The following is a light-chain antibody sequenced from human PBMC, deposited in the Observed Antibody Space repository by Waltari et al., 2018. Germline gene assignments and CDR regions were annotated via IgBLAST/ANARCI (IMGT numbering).Light chain of an antibody. V-gene: IGLV2-14*03. J-gene: IGLJ1*01. Sequence: QSALTQPASVSGSPGQSITISCTGTSSDVGGYNYVSWHRQYPGKAPELIIYEVSNRPSGVSNRFSCSKSGNTASLTISGLQADDEADYYCSSYTSISPYVFGTGTEVSVL. CDR2: EVS. CDR1: SSDVGGYNY. CDR3: SSYTSISPYV.